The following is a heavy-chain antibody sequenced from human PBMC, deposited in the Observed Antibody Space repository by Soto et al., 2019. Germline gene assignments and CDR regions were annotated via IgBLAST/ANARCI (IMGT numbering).Heavy chain of an antibody. D-gene: IGHD2-15*01. Sequence: QVQLVESGGGVVQPGRSLRLSCASSGFTFSSYAMHWVRQAPGKGLEWVAVISYDGSKKYYADSVKGRFTISRDNSKNTRSRQMNTLRAEDTAVCYCARITSSSGRAHFDSWGQGTLVTVSS. V-gene: IGHV3-30-3*01. J-gene: IGHJ4*02. CDR1: GFTFSSYA. CDR2: ISYDGSKK. CDR3: ARITSSSGRAHFDS.